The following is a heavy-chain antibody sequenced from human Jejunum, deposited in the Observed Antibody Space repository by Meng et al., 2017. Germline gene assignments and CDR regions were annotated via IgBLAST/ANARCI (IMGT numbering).Heavy chain of an antibody. J-gene: IGHJ4*02. CDR2: VFYTGST. CDR1: GFSVTSGHYY. Sequence: QVQLHEAGPGLVRPSETLSLACTVSGFSVTSGHYYWSWVRQPPGQGLEWIGHVFYTGSTNYSPSFKSRVTISVHTSMNQFSLKLNSVTASDTAVYYCARGGWDFEYWGQGILVTVSS. CDR3: ARGGWDFEY. V-gene: IGHV4-61*01. D-gene: IGHD3-16*01.